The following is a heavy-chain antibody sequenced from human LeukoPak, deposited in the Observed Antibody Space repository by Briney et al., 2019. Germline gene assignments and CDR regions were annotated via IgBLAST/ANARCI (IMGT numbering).Heavy chain of an antibody. Sequence: PGGSLRLSCADSGFIFSNYWMSWVRQAPGKGLEWVANMNEDGSHVYYVGSVKGRFTISRDNAKSSLHLQMNSLRAEDTAVYYCATHSGFRHDYWGQGTLVTVSS. CDR3: ATHSGFRHDY. J-gene: IGHJ4*02. V-gene: IGHV3-7*01. CDR2: MNEDGSHV. CDR1: GFIFSNYW. D-gene: IGHD5-18*01.